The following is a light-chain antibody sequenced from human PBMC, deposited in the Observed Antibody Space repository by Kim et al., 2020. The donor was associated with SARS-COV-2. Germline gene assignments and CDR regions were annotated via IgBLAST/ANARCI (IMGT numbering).Light chain of an antibody. CDR3: QQRSNWVT. Sequence: SLSPGERANLSCRASQSVSSYLAWYQQKPDQAPRLLIYDASNRATGIPARFSGSGSGTDFTLTISSLEPEDFAVYYCQQRSNWVTFGQGTRLEIK. J-gene: IGKJ5*01. CDR2: DAS. CDR1: QSVSSY. V-gene: IGKV3-11*01.